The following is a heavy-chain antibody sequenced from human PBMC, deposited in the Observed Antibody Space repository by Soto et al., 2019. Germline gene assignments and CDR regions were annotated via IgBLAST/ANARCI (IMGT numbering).Heavy chain of an antibody. Sequence: PGESLKISCKGSGYSFTSYWIGWVRQMPGKGLEWMGIIYPGDSDTRYSPSFQGQVTISADKSISTAYLQWSSLKASDTAMYCCARHLDTRLSSSSWRPYYYMDVWGKGTTVTVSS. CDR1: GYSFTSYW. CDR3: ARHLDTRLSSSSWRPYYYMDV. D-gene: IGHD6-13*01. CDR2: IYPGDSDT. J-gene: IGHJ6*03. V-gene: IGHV5-51*01.